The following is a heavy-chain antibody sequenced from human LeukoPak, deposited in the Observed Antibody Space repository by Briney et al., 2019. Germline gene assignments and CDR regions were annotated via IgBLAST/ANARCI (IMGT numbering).Heavy chain of an antibody. D-gene: IGHD4-17*01. CDR3: ARDYDGDYLDYYYYGMDV. V-gene: IGHV3-23*01. Sequence: GGSLRLSCAASGFTFSSYAMSWVRQAPGKGLEWVSGISGSGDNTYYADSVKGRFTISRDNSKNTLYVQVNSLRAEDTAVYYCARDYDGDYLDYYYYGMDVWGQGTTVTVSS. CDR1: GFTFSSYA. J-gene: IGHJ6*02. CDR2: ISGSGDNT.